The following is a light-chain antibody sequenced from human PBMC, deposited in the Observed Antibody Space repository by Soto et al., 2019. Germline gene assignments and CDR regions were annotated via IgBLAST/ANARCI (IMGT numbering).Light chain of an antibody. J-gene: IGLJ1*01. CDR3: TSYTSSITYV. CDR2: EVS. V-gene: IGLV2-14*01. Sequence: QSVLTQPAAVSGSPGQSITISCTGTSSDVGGYNYVSWYQQHPGKAPKLMIYEVSNRPSGVSNRFSGSKSGNTASLTISGLQAEDEADYYCTSYTSSITYVFGTGTKVTAL. CDR1: SSDVGGYNY.